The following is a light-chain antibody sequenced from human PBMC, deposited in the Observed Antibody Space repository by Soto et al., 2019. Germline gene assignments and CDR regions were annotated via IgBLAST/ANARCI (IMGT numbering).Light chain of an antibody. V-gene: IGLV2-14*01. CDR2: EVS. CDR1: SSDVGGYNY. J-gene: IGLJ2*01. CDR3: SSYTSSSTLV. Sequence: QPVLTQPASVSGSPGQSITISCTGTSSDVGGYNYVSWYQQHPGKAPKLMIYEVSNRPSGVSNRFSGSESGNTASLTISGLQAEDEADYYCSSYTSSSTLVFGGGTKLTVL.